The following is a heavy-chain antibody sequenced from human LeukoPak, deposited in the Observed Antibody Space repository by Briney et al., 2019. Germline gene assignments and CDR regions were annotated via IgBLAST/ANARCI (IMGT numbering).Heavy chain of an antibody. D-gene: IGHD6-13*01. CDR1: GGSISSYY. CDR2: IYTSGST. Sequence: SETLSLTCTVSGGSISSYYWSWIRQPAGKGLEWIGRIYTSGSTNYNPSLKSRVTISVDTSKNQFSLKLSSVTAADTAVYYCARQRRSFRYSSSPRFDYWGQGTLVTVSS. J-gene: IGHJ4*02. CDR3: ARQRRSFRYSSSPRFDY. V-gene: IGHV4-4*07.